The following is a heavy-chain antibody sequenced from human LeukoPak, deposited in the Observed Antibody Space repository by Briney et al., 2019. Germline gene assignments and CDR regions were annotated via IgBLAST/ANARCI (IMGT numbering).Heavy chain of an antibody. V-gene: IGHV4-4*07. CDR3: AREEGNWFDP. J-gene: IGHJ5*02. Sequence: PSETLSLTCNVSGVSISSYYWTWIRQPAGKGLEWLGHINTNENTNYNPSLKSRVTMSVDTSKNQLSLRLSSVTAADTAVYYCAREEGNWFDPWGRGTLVTVSS. CDR2: INTNENT. CDR1: GVSISSYY.